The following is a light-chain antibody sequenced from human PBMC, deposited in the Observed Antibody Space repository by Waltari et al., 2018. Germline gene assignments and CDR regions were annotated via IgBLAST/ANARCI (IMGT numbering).Light chain of an antibody. V-gene: IGKV3-11*01. J-gene: IGKJ5*01. CDR2: DSN. CDR3: QQRSNWPST. Sequence: IVLTQSPVTLTLSTGETATLSCRASQFVSSFLAWYQQRPGQAPRVLIFDSNLRATGIPGRFSGSGSGTDFSLTISSLEPEDFAIYYCQQRSNWPSTFGQGTRLEIK. CDR1: QFVSSF.